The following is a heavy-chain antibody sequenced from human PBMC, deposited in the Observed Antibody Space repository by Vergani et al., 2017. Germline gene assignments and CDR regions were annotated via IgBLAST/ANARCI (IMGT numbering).Heavy chain of an antibody. CDR3: ASGDYGILTGYRY. CDR2: INPIGGHT. J-gene: IGHJ4*02. V-gene: IGHV1-46*03. CDR1: GYTFSNYY. D-gene: IGHD3-9*01. Sequence: QVQVVQSGAEVKKSGASEKISCKTSGYTFSNYYMHWVRQAPGQGLEWMGIINPIGGHTNYAQTFQGRVTMTRDTSTSTVYMELSSLRSEDTAIYYCASGDYGILTGYRYWGQGTLVTVSA.